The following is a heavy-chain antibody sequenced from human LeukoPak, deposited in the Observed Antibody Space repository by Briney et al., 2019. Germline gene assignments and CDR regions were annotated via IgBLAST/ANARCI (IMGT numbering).Heavy chain of an antibody. V-gene: IGHV4-34*01. CDR3: ARVVLRFLEWLPRSWFDP. CDR1: GGSFSGYY. CDR2: INHSGST. J-gene: IGHJ5*02. Sequence: SETLSLTCAVYGGSFSGYYWSWIRQPPGKGLEWIGEINHSGSTNYNPSLKSRVTISVDTSKNQLSLKLSSVTAADTAVYYCARVVLRFLEWLPRSWFDPWGQGTLVTVSS. D-gene: IGHD3-3*01.